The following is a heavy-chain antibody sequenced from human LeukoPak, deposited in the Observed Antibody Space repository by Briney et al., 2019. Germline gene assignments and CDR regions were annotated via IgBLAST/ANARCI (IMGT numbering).Heavy chain of an antibody. V-gene: IGHV3-21*01. CDR3: ARPRIAARRFDAFDI. J-gene: IGHJ3*02. CDR1: GFTFSSYS. D-gene: IGHD6-6*01. CDR2: ISSSSSYI. Sequence: GGSLRLSCAASGFTFSSYSMNWVRQAPGKGLEWVSSISSSSSYIYYTDSVKGRFTISRDKAKNSLYLQMNSLRAEDTAVYSCARPRIAARRFDAFDIWGQGTMVTVSS.